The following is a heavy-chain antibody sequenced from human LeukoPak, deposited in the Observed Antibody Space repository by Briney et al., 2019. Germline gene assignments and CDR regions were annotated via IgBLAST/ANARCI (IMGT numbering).Heavy chain of an antibody. D-gene: IGHD2-2*01. CDR2: IDLSGSTL. Sequence: GGSLRLSCAASGFILSSYTMNWVRQAPGKGLEWVSYIDLSGSTLYYVDSVKGRFTISRDNAKNSLYLQMNSLRAEDTAVYYCARGLTYAGINFDFWGQGTPVTVSS. J-gene: IGHJ4*02. V-gene: IGHV3-48*04. CDR3: ARGLTYAGINFDF. CDR1: GFILSSYT.